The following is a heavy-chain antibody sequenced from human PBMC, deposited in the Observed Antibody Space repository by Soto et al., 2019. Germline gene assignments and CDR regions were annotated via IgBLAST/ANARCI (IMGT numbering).Heavy chain of an antibody. J-gene: IGHJ4*02. CDR2: ISYDGSNK. CDR1: GFTFSSYG. Sequence: SGGSLRLSCAASGFTFSSYGMHWVRQAPGKGLEWVAVISYDGSNKYYGDSVKGRFTISRDNSKNTLYLQMNSLRAEDTAVYYCAKGLRAYYFDHWGQGTLVTVSS. V-gene: IGHV3-30*18. CDR3: AKGLRAYYFDH.